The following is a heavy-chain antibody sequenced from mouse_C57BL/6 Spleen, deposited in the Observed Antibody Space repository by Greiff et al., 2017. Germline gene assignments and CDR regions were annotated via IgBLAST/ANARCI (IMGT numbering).Heavy chain of an antibody. Sequence: QVQLKQSGPELVKPGASVKISCKASGYTFTDYYINWVKQRPGQGLEWIGWIFPGSGSTYYNEKFKGKATLTVDKSSSTAYMLLSSLTSEDSAVYFCAKDYGSPYYFDYWGQGTTLTVSS. CDR2: IFPGSGST. J-gene: IGHJ2*01. CDR3: AKDYGSPYYFDY. V-gene: IGHV1-75*01. CDR1: GYTFTDYY. D-gene: IGHD1-1*01.